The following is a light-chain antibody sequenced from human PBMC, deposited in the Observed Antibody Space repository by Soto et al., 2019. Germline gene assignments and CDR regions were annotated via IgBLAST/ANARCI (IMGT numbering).Light chain of an antibody. CDR1: RSNIGAGYD. CDR2: GNS. J-gene: IGLJ1*01. V-gene: IGLV1-40*01. Sequence: QSVLTQPPSVSGAPGQRVTITCTESRSNIGAGYDVHWYQQLPGTAPKLLIYGNSNRPSGVPDRFSGSKSGTSASLAITGLQAEDEADYYCQSYDSSLSGFVFGTGTKVTVL. CDR3: QSYDSSLSGFV.